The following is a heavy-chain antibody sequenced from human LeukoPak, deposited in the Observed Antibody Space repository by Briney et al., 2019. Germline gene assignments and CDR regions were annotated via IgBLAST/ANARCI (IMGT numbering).Heavy chain of an antibody. CDR3: ATAQWAVAGYFDY. CDR1: GYTFTSYD. V-gene: IGHV1-8*02. J-gene: IGHJ4*02. CDR2: MNPNSGDT. D-gene: IGHD6-19*01. Sequence: ASVKVSCKASGYTFTSYDINWVRQATGQGLEWMGWMNPNSGDTGYAQKFQGRVTMTEDTSTDTAYMELSSLRSEDTAVYYCATAQWAVAGYFDYWGQGTLVTVSS.